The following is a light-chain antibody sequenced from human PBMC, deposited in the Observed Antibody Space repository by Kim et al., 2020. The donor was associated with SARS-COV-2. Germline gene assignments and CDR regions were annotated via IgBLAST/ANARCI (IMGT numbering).Light chain of an antibody. CDR3: NYRVSSGYLGV. J-gene: IGLJ3*02. Sequence: SSELTQDPAVSAALGQTVTITSQGDTIRNHIASLYEKRTGQTHVLVMYGRNVRSSGIADRIPGSTSGNTASSTITRAPAEDAADYYCNYRVSSGYLGVFG. CDR2: GRN. CDR1: TIRNHI. V-gene: IGLV3-19*01.